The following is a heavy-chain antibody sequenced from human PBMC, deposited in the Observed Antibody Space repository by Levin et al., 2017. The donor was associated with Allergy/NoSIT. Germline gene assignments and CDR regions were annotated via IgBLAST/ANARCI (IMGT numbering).Heavy chain of an antibody. D-gene: IGHD1-26*01. J-gene: IGHJ1*01. Sequence: GSLRLSCAVYGGSFSGYYWSWIRQPPGKGLEWIGEINHSGSTNYNPSLKSRVTISVDTSKNQFSLKLSSVTAADTAVYYCADRIVGATTHFQHWGQGTLVTVSS. V-gene: IGHV4-34*01. CDR3: ADRIVGATTHFQH. CDR2: INHSGST. CDR1: GGSFSGYY.